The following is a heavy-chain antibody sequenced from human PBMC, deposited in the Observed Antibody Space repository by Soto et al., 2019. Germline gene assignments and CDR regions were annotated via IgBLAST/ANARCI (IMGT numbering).Heavy chain of an antibody. V-gene: IGHV6-1*01. J-gene: IGHJ6*02. CDR3: SRDPAGTTEGGYYYYYGMDV. Sequence: SQTLSLTCAISGDSVSSNSAAWNWIRQSPSRGLEWLGRTYYRSKWYNDYAVSVKSRITINPDTSKNQFSLQLNSVTPEDTAVYYCSRDPAGTTEGGYYYYYGMDVWGQGTTVTVSS. D-gene: IGHD1-7*01. CDR1: GDSVSSNSAA. CDR2: TYYRSKWYN.